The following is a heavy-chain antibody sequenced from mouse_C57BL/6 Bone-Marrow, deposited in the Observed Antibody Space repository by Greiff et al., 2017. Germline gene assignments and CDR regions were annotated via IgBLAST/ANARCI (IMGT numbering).Heavy chain of an antibody. CDR2: IYPRSGNT. J-gene: IGHJ1*03. D-gene: IGHD1-1*01. CDR1: GYTFTSYG. V-gene: IGHV1-81*01. Sequence: VKLQESGAELARPGASVKLSCKASGYTFTSYGISWVKQRTGQGLEWIGEIYPRSGNTYYNEKFKGKATLTADKSSSTAYMELRSLTSEDSAVYFCARGTTTVEGNWYFDVWGTGTTVTVSS. CDR3: ARGTTTVEGNWYFDV.